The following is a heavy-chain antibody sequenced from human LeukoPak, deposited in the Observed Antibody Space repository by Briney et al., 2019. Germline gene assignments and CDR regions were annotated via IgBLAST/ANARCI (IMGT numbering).Heavy chain of an antibody. J-gene: IGHJ6*03. CDR3: VRDVRIYLRLDSFYTDV. D-gene: IGHD6-25*01. Sequence: HPGGSLRLSCAVSGFPFSSYWMSWVRQTPWKGLEWVANIKHDGSEQYYVDSVKGRFTISRDNAKNSLFLQMNSLRVEDTAVYYCVRDVRIYLRLDSFYTDVWGRGTTVTVSS. CDR1: GFPFSSYW. V-gene: IGHV3-7*01. CDR2: IKHDGSEQ.